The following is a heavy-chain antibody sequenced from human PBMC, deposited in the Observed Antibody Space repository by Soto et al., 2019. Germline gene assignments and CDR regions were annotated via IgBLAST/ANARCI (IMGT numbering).Heavy chain of an antibody. J-gene: IGHJ6*02. CDR3: AMLGGWSGGSNDMDV. D-gene: IGHD6-19*01. CDR1: GLIFSDYH. Sequence: EVQLVESGGGLVQPGGSLRLSCAASGLIFSDYHMDWVRQAPGKGLEWVGRIRRKANSYTTEYAASVKGRFTISREDSKISLYLQTNSLRTEDTAVYYCAMLGGWSGGSNDMDVWGQGTTVTVSS. CDR2: IRRKANSYTT. V-gene: IGHV3-72*01.